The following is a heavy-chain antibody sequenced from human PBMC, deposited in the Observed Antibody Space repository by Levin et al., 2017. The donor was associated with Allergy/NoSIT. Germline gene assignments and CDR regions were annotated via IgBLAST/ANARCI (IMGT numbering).Heavy chain of an antibody. J-gene: IGHJ4*02. CDR1: GFTFSSYS. CDR3: ARDFGLIAVAGTGY. V-gene: IGHV3-21*01. D-gene: IGHD6-19*01. CDR2: ISSSSSYI. Sequence: GGSLRLSCAASGFTFSSYSMNWVRQAPGKGLEWVSSISSSSSYIYYADSVKGRFTISRDNAKNSLYLQMNSLRAEDTAVYYCARDFGLIAVAGTGYWGQETLVTVSS.